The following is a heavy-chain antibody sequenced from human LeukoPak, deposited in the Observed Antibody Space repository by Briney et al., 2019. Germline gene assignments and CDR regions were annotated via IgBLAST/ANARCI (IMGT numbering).Heavy chain of an antibody. V-gene: IGHV4-59*11. CDR2: IYYSGNT. CDR1: GGSISSQY. CDR3: ARDSSGLISEYFFDY. Sequence: PSETLSFTCTVSGGSISSQYWSWIRQPPGKGLEWIGYIYYSGNTNYNPSLKSRVTISVDTSKNQFSLKLNSVTAADTAVYYCARDSSGLISEYFFDYWGQGTLVTVSP. J-gene: IGHJ4*02. D-gene: IGHD3-22*01.